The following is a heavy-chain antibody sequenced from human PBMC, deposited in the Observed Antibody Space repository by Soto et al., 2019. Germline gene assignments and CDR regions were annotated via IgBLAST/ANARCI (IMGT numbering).Heavy chain of an antibody. D-gene: IGHD1-26*01. CDR1: GFTFRRDW. V-gene: IGHV3-7*04. CDR3: SGGVGDAV. Sequence: EEQLVESGGGLVQPGGSLRLSCAVSGFTFRRDWMNWVRQAPGKGLEWVAHTNQDGSEKYYVDSVKGRFTIFRDNAKNSLYRQMNGLRAEDTAVYYCSGGVGDAVWGQGTLVTVSS. J-gene: IGHJ4*02. CDR2: TNQDGSEK.